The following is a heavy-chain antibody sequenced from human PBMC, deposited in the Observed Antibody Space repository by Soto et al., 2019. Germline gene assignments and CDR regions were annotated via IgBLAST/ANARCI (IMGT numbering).Heavy chain of an antibody. CDR1: GFTFNTYA. Sequence: QVHLVESGGGVVQTGRSLRLSCAASGFTFNTYAMHWVRQAPGKGLEWVAVISYDGFNKYYADSVKGRFTISRDNSKNTPYLQMNSLKPEDTAVYYCAGVEDEGGSYYDWGQGTLVTVSS. J-gene: IGHJ4*02. D-gene: IGHD1-26*01. CDR3: AGVEDEGGSYYD. CDR2: ISYDGFNK. V-gene: IGHV3-30*01.